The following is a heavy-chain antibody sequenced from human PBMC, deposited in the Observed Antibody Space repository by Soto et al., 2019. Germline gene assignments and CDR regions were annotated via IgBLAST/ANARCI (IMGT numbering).Heavy chain of an antibody. CDR3: ARDKWNYYNYYGMDV. CDR2: INSDASTI. J-gene: IGHJ6*02. D-gene: IGHD1-20*01. CDR1: GFTFSNYW. Sequence: DVQLVESGGGLVQHGGSLRLSCAASGFTFSNYWMPWVRQAQGKGLVWVAYINSDASTIKYADSVKGRFTISRDNARNTLYLQMNSLRGDDTAVDYCARDKWNYYNYYGMDVWGQGTRVTVS. V-gene: IGHV3-74*03.